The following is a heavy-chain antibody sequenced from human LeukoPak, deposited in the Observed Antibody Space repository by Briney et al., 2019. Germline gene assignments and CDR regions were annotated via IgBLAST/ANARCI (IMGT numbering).Heavy chain of an antibody. CDR3: ARGGPPVAGDS. D-gene: IGHD6-19*01. Sequence: PSETLSLTCTVSGGSISSRSHDWGWIRQPPGKGLEWIGSVYYSGSTYYNPSLKSRVTISVDTPKNQFSLKLSSVTAADTAVYYCARGGPPVAGDSWGQGTLVTVSS. J-gene: IGHJ5*02. V-gene: IGHV4-39*07. CDR1: GGSISSRSHD. CDR2: VYYSGST.